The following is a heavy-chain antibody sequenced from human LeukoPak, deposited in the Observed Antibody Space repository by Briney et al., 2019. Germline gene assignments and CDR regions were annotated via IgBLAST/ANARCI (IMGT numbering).Heavy chain of an antibody. D-gene: IGHD4-23*01. CDR2: IYNSGST. J-gene: IGHJ5*02. CDR3: AKVYDYGGKNWFDP. V-gene: IGHV4-39*07. Sequence: PSETQSLTCTVSGGSISSSGHYWGWIRQPPGKGLEWIGNIYNSGSTYYNPSLKSRVTISVDTSKNQFSLKLSSVTAADTAVYYCAKVYDYGGKNWFDPWGQGTLVTVSS. CDR1: GGSISSSGHY.